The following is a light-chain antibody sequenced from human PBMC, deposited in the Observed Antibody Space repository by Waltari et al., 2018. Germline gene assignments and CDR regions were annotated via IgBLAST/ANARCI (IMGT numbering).Light chain of an antibody. V-gene: IGKV3-20*01. CDR2: GAS. CDR1: PSVSSSY. Sequence: EIVLTQSPGTLSLSPGERATLSCRASPSVSSSYLAWYQPKPGQAPRLLIYGASSRATGIPDRFSGSGSGTDFTLTISRLEPEDFAVYYCQQYGSSPGTFGQGTKVEIK. J-gene: IGKJ1*01. CDR3: QQYGSSPGT.